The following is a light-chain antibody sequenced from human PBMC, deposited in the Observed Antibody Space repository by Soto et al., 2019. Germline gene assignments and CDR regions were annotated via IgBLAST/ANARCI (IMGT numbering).Light chain of an antibody. J-gene: IGLJ2*01. Sequence: QSALTQPASVSGSPGQSITISCTGTSSDVGRYNFVSWYQQQPGKVPKLMIYEVSNRPSGVSNRFSGSKSGNTASLTISGLQAEDEADYYCCSYTNTSTLVVFGGGTKVTVL. V-gene: IGLV2-14*01. CDR2: EVS. CDR3: CSYTNTSTLVV. CDR1: SSDVGRYNF.